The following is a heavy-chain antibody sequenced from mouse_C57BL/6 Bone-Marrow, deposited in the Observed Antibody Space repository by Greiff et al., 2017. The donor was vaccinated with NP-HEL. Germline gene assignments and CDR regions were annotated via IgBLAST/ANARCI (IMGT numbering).Heavy chain of an antibody. D-gene: IGHD2-4*01. Sequence: QVQLQQPGAELVKPGASVKLSCKASGYTFTSYWMHWVKQRPGQGLEWIGEIDPSDSYTNYNQKFKGKATLTVDTSSSTAYMQLSSLTSEDSAVYYCARLYDYDSFAYWGQGTLVTVSA. CDR3: ARLYDYDSFAY. J-gene: IGHJ3*01. CDR1: GYTFTSYW. CDR2: IDPSDSYT. V-gene: IGHV1-50*01.